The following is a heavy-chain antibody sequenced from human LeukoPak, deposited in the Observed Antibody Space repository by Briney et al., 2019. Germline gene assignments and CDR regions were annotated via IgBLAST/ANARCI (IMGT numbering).Heavy chain of an antibody. CDR1: GFTFSSYW. Sequence: TGGSLRLSCAASGFTFSSYWMNWVRQAPGEGLEWVANIKHDGSEKYYGDSVKGRFTISRDNDKNSLYLQMNSLRAEDTAVSYCARAQWELRGVGSYFDYWGQGTLVTVSS. CDR3: ARAQWELRGVGSYFDY. J-gene: IGHJ4*02. CDR2: IKHDGSEK. V-gene: IGHV3-7*01. D-gene: IGHD1-26*01.